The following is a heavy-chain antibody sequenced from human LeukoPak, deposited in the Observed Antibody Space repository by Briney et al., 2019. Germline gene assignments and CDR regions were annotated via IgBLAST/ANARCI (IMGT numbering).Heavy chain of an antibody. CDR2: IYYSGST. CDR3: ARGRGLLWFGESLIPYYFDY. CDR1: GGSISSYY. V-gene: IGHV4-59*01. Sequence: SETVSLTCTVSGGSISSYYWSWLRQPPGKGLEWIGYIYYSGSTNYNPSLKSRVTISVDTAKNQFSLKLSSVTAADTAVYYCARGRGLLWFGESLIPYYFDYWGQGTLVTVSS. D-gene: IGHD3-10*01. J-gene: IGHJ4*02.